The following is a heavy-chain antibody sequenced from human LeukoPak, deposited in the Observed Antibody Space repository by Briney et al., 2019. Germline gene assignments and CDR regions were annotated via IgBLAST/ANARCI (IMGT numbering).Heavy chain of an antibody. CDR1: GFTFSNSG. Sequence: GGSLRLSCVASGFTFSNSGMHWVRQAPGKGLEWVAVISFDGSKKDHADSVKGRFTVSRDNSKNTLYLQMNSLRVEDTAVYYCARVRYDYWGQGTLVTVSS. V-gene: IGHV3-30*04. D-gene: IGHD3-9*01. CDR3: ARVRYDY. CDR2: ISFDGSKK. J-gene: IGHJ4*02.